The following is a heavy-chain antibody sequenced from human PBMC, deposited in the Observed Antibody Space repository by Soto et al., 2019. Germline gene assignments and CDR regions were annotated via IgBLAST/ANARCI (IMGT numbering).Heavy chain of an antibody. CDR2: ISWNSGSI. Sequence: EVQLVESGGGLVQPGRSLRLSCAASGFTFDDYAMHWVRQAPGKGLEWVSGISWNSGSIGYADSVKGRFTISRDNAKNSLYLQMNSLRDEDTAVYYCARGYGDYAFVSYFQHWGQGTLVTVSS. D-gene: IGHD4-17*01. J-gene: IGHJ1*01. CDR3: ARGYGDYAFVSYFQH. CDR1: GFTFDDYA. V-gene: IGHV3-9*01.